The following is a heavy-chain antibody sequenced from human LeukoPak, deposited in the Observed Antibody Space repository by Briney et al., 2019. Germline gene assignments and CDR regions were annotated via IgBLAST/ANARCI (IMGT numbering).Heavy chain of an antibody. CDR3: AFIPVGGLVISNSDY. CDR1: RFTYVSYA. Sequence: GGSLRLSCEASRFTYVSYAMTWVRQAPGEGLEWVSSIGGSGATTYYADSVKGRFTVSADNSKNTLYLQMNSLRAEDTAGYYCAFIPVGGLVISNSDYWGQGTRVTVSS. CDR2: IGGSGATT. J-gene: IGHJ4*02. V-gene: IGHV3-23*01. D-gene: IGHD3/OR15-3a*01.